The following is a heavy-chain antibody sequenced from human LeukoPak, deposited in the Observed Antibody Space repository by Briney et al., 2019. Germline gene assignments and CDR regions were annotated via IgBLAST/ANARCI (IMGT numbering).Heavy chain of an antibody. J-gene: IGHJ4*02. CDR1: GDSVSSNGAA. CDR2: TYYRSKWYN. D-gene: IGHD5-12*01. V-gene: IGHV6-1*01. CDR3: ARAVVATNGDGAGFFDY. Sequence: SQTLSLTCAISGDSVSSNGAAWNWIRQSPSRGLEWLGRTYYRSKWYNDYAVSVKSRITINPDTSKNQFSLQLNSVTPEDTAVYYCARAVVATNGDGAGFFDYWGQGTLVTVSS.